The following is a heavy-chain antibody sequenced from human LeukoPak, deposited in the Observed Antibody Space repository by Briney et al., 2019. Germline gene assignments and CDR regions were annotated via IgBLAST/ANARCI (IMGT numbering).Heavy chain of an antibody. J-gene: IGHJ6*03. V-gene: IGHV1-69*13. D-gene: IGHD5-24*01. CDR2: IIPIFGTA. CDR3: ARPLVEMATTPSYYYYYYMDV. CDR1: GGTFSSYA. Sequence: SVKVSCKASGGTFSSYAISWVRQAPGQGLEWMGGIIPIFGTANYAQKFQGRVTITADESTSTAYMELSSLRSEDTAVYYCARPLVEMATTPSYYYYYYMDVWGKGTTVAVSS.